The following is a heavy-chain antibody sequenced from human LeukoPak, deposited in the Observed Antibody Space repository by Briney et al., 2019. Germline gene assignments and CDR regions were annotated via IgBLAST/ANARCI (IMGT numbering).Heavy chain of an antibody. V-gene: IGHV4-39*07. CDR1: GGSISSSSYY. CDR3: ARDNPYGSGTDY. Sequence: PSETLSLTCNVSGGSISSSSYYWGWIRQPPGKGLAWIGSIYFSGRTYYNMSLKSRVTISIDTSKNQFSLKVNSVTAADTAVYYCARDNPYGSGTDYWGQGTLVTVSS. J-gene: IGHJ4*02. D-gene: IGHD3-10*01. CDR2: IYFSGRT.